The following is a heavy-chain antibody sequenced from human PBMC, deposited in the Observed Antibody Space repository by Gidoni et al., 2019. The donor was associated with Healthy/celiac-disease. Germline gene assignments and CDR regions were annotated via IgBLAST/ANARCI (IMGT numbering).Heavy chain of an antibody. CDR1: GFTFGDYA. CDR3: TRGLSGYYYVPSFDY. V-gene: IGHV3-49*03. D-gene: IGHD3-22*01. J-gene: IGHJ4*02. CDR2: IRSKAYGGPT. Sequence: EVQLVESEGGLVQPGRSLRLSCTASGFTFGDYAMSWFRQSPGKGLEWVGFIRSKAYGGPTEYAASVKGRFTISRDDSKSIAYLQMNSLKTEDTAVYYCTRGLSGYYYVPSFDYWGKGTLVTVSS.